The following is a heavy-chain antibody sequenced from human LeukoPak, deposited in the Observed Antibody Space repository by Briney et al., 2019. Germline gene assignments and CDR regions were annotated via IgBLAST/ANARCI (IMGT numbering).Heavy chain of an antibody. Sequence: ASEKVSCKASGYTFTSYGISWVRQAPGQGLEWMGWISAYNGNTNYAQKFQGRVTITRDTSAGTAYMELSSLRSEDTAVYYCARVGNILTGYLTFDYWGQGTLVTVSS. D-gene: IGHD3-9*01. J-gene: IGHJ4*02. CDR1: GYTFTSYG. CDR3: ARVGNILTGYLTFDY. V-gene: IGHV1-18*01. CDR2: ISAYNGNT.